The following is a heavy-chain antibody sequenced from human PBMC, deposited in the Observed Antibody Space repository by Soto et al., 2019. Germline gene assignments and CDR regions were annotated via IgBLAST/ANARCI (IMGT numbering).Heavy chain of an antibody. J-gene: IGHJ6*02. V-gene: IGHV5-51*01. CDR2: IYPGDSDT. CDR1: GYSFTSYW. CDR3: ARLLRDDGSGSYYPPFYYYGMDV. Sequence: ESLKISCKGSGYSFTSYWIGWVRQMPGKGLEWMGIIYPGDSDTRYSPSFQGQVTISADKSISTAYLQWSSLKASDTAMYYCARLLRDDGSGSYYPPFYYYGMDVWGQGTTVTVSS. D-gene: IGHD3-10*01.